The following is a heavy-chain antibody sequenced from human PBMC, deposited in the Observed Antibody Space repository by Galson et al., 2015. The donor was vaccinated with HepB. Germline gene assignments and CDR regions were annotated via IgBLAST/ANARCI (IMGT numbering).Heavy chain of an antibody. CDR2: TSYDGRNK. V-gene: IGHV3-30*18. Sequence: SLRLSCAASGFNFNNYGMHWVRQAPGKGLEWVAVTSYDGRNKYYADSVKGRFAISRDNSKSTLFLQVNSLRPEDTAVYYCAKDREQWHRKAIYYGLDIWGQGTTVTVSS. CDR3: AKDREQWHRKAIYYGLDI. J-gene: IGHJ6*02. CDR1: GFNFNNYG. D-gene: IGHD6-19*01.